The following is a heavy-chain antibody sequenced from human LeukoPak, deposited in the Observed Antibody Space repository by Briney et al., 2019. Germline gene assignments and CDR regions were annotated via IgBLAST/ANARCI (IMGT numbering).Heavy chain of an antibody. D-gene: IGHD3-10*01. J-gene: IGHJ4*02. Sequence: QPGGSLRLSCAASGFTFSGYAMSWARQAPGKGLEWVSAISGSGSATFYADSVKGRFTISRDNAKNALYLQMNSLRAEDTAVYYCAKDLHYGSADYWGQGTLVTVSS. CDR2: ISGSGSAT. CDR3: AKDLHYGSADY. V-gene: IGHV3-23*01. CDR1: GFTFSGYA.